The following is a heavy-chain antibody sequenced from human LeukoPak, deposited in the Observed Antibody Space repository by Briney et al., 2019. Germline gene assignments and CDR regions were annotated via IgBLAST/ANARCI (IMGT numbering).Heavy chain of an antibody. D-gene: IGHD7-27*01. Sequence: PSETLSLTCAVYGGSFRGYYWSWIRQPPGKGLEWIGEINHSGSTNYNPSLKSRVTISVDTSKNQFSLKLSSVTAADTAVYYCARGPWGWFDPWGQGTLVTVSS. CDR3: ARGPWGWFDP. J-gene: IGHJ5*02. CDR1: GGSFRGYY. CDR2: INHSGST. V-gene: IGHV4-34*01.